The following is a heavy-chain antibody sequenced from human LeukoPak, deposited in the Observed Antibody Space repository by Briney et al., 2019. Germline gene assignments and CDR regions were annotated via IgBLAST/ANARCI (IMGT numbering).Heavy chain of an antibody. V-gene: IGHV3-33*06. Sequence: PGRSLRLSCAASGFTFSSYGMHWVRQAPGKGLEWVAVIWYDGSNKYYADSVKGRFTISRDNSKNTLFLQMNSLRAEDTAIYYCAKGFVSRGGPQYFQHWGQGTLVTVSS. CDR3: AKGFVSRGGPQYFQH. CDR1: GFTFSSYG. D-gene: IGHD2-15*01. J-gene: IGHJ1*01. CDR2: IWYDGSNK.